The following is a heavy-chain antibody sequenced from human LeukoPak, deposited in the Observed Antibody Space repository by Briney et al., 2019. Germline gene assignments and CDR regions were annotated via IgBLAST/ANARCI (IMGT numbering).Heavy chain of an antibody. CDR3: ARKSGPRHYYYMDV. D-gene: IGHD2-15*01. Sequence: SETLSLTCTVSGGSISSYYWSWIRQPPGKGLEWIGYIYYSGSTNYNPSLKSRVTISVDTSKNQFSLKLSSVTAADTAVYYCARKSGPRHYYYMDVWGKGTTVTVSS. CDR2: IYYSGST. J-gene: IGHJ6*03. CDR1: GGSISSYY. V-gene: IGHV4-59*12.